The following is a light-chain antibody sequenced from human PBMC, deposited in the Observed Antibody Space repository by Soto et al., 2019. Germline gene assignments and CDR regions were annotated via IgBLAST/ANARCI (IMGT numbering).Light chain of an antibody. CDR2: DVS. J-gene: IGLJ1*01. Sequence: QSALTQPRSVSGSPGQSVTISCTGTSSDVGGYNYVSWYQQHPGKAPKLMIYDVSKRPSGVPDRFSVSKSGNTASLTISGLQAEDEADYYCCSYAGSYTQVFGTGTKLTVL. CDR3: CSYAGSYTQV. CDR1: SSDVGGYNY. V-gene: IGLV2-11*01.